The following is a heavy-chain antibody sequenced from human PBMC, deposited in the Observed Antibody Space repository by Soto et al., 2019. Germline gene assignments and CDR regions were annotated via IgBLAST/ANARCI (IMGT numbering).Heavy chain of an antibody. CDR3: ARSMVRGGNAFDI. V-gene: IGHV3-13*04. D-gene: IGHD3-10*01. J-gene: IGHJ3*02. CDR1: GFTFSSYD. CDR2: IGTAGVA. Sequence: EVQLVESGGGLVQPGGSLRLSCAASGFTFSSYDMHWVRQATGKGLEWVSGIGTAGVAYYPGSVKGRFTISRENAKNSLYLQMNSLRAGDTAVYYCARSMVRGGNAFDIWGQGTMVTDSS.